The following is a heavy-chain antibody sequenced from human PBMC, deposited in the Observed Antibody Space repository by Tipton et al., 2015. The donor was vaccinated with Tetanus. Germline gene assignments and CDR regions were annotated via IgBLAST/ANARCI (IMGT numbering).Heavy chain of an antibody. CDR3: ARALKQYVRVGDY. CDR1: GYTFTNYG. J-gene: IGHJ4*02. CDR2: INPDSGGT. Sequence: QSGAEVKEPGASVKVSCKAFGYTFTNYGIHWVRQAPGQGLEWLGWINPDSGGTKYTQNFQGRVTMTRDTPTTTVYLELTSLKSDGTAVYYCARALKQYVRVGDYWGQGSQVTVSS. D-gene: IGHD6-6*01. V-gene: IGHV1-2*02.